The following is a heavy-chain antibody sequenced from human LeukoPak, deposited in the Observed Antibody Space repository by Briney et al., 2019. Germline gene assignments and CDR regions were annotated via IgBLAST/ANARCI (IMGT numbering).Heavy chain of an antibody. J-gene: IGHJ6*03. D-gene: IGHD1-26*01. CDR2: IYYSGST. Sequence: SGALSVSCMVSGGSLSGYYWSWIRQPPGKGLWCIGYIYYSGSTNYNPSLKSRVTISVDTSKNQFSMKLSSLTAADTAVYYSASNSGSYYPYYYYYMDVWGKGTTVTVSS. CDR3: ASNSGSYYPYYYYYMDV. CDR1: GGSLSGYY. V-gene: IGHV4-59*08.